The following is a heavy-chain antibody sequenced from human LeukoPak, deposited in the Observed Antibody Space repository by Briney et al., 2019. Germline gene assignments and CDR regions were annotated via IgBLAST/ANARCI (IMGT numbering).Heavy chain of an antibody. CDR3: AKDPGGGSGRYYFDY. V-gene: IGHV3-23*01. J-gene: IGHJ4*02. CDR2: LRVSGVST. CDR1: GFPFSSYA. Sequence: SGGSLTLSCAASGFPFSSYAVRWARQAPGKGLEWVSGLRVSGVSTNYADSVKGRFTISRDNSKNTLYLQRNSLRVEDTAVYYCAKDPGGGSGRYYFDYWGQGTLVTVSS. D-gene: IGHD6-19*01.